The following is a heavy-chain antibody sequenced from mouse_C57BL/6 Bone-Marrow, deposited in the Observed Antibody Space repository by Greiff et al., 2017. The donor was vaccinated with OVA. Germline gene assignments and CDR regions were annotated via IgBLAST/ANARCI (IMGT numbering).Heavy chain of an antibody. D-gene: IGHD2-3*01. Sequence: VQLQQSGPELVKPGASVKISCKASGYSFTGYYMNWVKQSPEKSLEWIGEINPSTGGTTYNQKFKAKATLTVDQSSSTAYMQLKSLTSEDSAVYYCARGWLLAWFAYWGQGTLVTVSA. J-gene: IGHJ3*01. CDR2: INPSTGGT. V-gene: IGHV1-42*01. CDR3: ARGWLLAWFAY. CDR1: GYSFTGYY.